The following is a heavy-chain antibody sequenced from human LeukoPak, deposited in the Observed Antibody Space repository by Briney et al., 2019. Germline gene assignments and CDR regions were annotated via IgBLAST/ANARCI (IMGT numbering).Heavy chain of an antibody. CDR3: AKSTNWGSISDGFDI. Sequence: ASVTVSFMPSGYSFILYYIHWVSEAAGQGREWMGGINPNSGCANYAQKFQGTVTITTHTSISTVYIELTRLRSADTAMYYCAKSTNWGSISDGFDIWGQGTMVTVAS. CDR2: INPNSGCA. D-gene: IGHD7-27*01. J-gene: IGHJ3*02. V-gene: IGHV1-2*02. CDR1: GYSFILYY.